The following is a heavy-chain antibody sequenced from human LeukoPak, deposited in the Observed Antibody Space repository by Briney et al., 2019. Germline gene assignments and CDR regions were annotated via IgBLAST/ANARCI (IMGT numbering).Heavy chain of an antibody. J-gene: IGHJ4*02. Sequence: KPSETLSLTCTVSGGSISSRSYYWAWTRQPPGKGLEWIGSVNYSGKTYYNSSLKSRVTISVDTSKNQFSLKLSSVTAADTAVYYCARLDIAVTGNTFDYWGQGTLVTVSS. CDR3: ARLDIAVTGNTFDY. D-gene: IGHD6-19*01. CDR1: GGSISSRSYY. V-gene: IGHV4-39*01. CDR2: VNYSGKT.